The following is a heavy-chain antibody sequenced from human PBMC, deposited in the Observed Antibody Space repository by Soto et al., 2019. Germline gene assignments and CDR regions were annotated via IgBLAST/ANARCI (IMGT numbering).Heavy chain of an antibody. J-gene: IGHJ5*02. CDR3: ARDGSVVVTPYNWFDP. Sequence: GGSLRLSCAASGFTFSSYGMHWVRQAPGKGLEWVAVIWYDGSNKYYADSVKGRFTISRDNSKNTLYLQMNSLRAEDTAVYYCARDGSVVVTPYNWFDPWGQGTLVTVSS. V-gene: IGHV3-33*01. CDR1: GFTFSSYG. D-gene: IGHD2-21*02. CDR2: IWYDGSNK.